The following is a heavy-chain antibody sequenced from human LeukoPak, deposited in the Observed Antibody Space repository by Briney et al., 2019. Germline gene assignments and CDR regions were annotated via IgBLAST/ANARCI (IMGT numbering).Heavy chain of an antibody. J-gene: IGHJ4*02. D-gene: IGHD4-23*01. CDR2: ISTGNSTT. CDR1: EFAFSTYN. V-gene: IGHV3-48*02. CDR3: ARVAAGYSVNYFDY. Sequence: GGSLRLSCAASEFAFSTYNMNWVRQAPGKGLEWISYISTGNSTTYYADSVKGRFTISRDNVENSLYLQMNSLRDEDTAVYYCARVAAGYSVNYFDYWGQGTPVTVSS.